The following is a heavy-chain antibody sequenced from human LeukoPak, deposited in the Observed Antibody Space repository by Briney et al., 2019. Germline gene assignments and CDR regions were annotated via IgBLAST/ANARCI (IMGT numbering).Heavy chain of an antibody. J-gene: IGHJ4*02. V-gene: IGHV1-2*02. CDR2: INPTSGGT. D-gene: IGHD5/OR15-5a*01. CDR1: GYTFIGYY. CDR3: ARLVGLSTTASY. Sequence: ASVKVSCKASGYTFIGYYLHWVRQAPGQGLEWMGWINPTSGGTNYAQKFQDRVTMTRDTSINTAYMELSRLTSNDTAVYYCARLVGLSTTASYWGQGTLVIVSS.